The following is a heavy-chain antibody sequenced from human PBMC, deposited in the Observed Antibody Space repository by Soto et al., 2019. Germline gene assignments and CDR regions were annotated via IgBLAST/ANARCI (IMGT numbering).Heavy chain of an antibody. D-gene: IGHD4-4*01. J-gene: IGHJ6*02. V-gene: IGHV1-69*05. Sequence: QVQLVQSGAEMKEPGSSVKVSCKTSGGTFSSSAISWLRQAPGQGLEWMGGIIPLFRTPDYAQKFQGRVTXAXGEXPSTAYMELSSLRSEDTAVYYCARDNDRLQLGGNYYYILDVWGQGTTITVSS. CDR3: ARDNDRLQLGGNYYYILDV. CDR2: IIPLFRTP. CDR1: GGTFSSSA.